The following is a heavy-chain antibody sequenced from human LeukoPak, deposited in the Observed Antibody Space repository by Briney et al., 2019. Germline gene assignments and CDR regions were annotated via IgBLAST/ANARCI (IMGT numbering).Heavy chain of an antibody. CDR3: ARGGSYRWFDP. Sequence: SQTLSLTCSVSGGSLSSGGYYWSWVRQHPGKGLEWIGYIYDSATTYYNPSLKSRVTISVDTSKNQFSLNLISVTAADTAVYYCARGGSYRWFDPSGQGTLVTVSS. D-gene: IGHD1-26*01. V-gene: IGHV4-31*03. CDR1: GGSLSSGGYY. CDR2: IYDSATT. J-gene: IGHJ5*02.